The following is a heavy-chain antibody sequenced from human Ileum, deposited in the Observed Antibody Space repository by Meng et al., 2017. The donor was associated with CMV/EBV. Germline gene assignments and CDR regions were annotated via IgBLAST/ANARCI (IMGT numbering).Heavy chain of an antibody. J-gene: IGHJ6*02. CDR1: GFTFSYFA. CDR3: ARDGHCIGTRCYQTKGYYYGMDV. D-gene: IGHD2-2*03. CDR2: ISYDGSNK. V-gene: IGHV3-30*04. Sequence: GGSLRLSCAASGFTFSYFAMHWVRQAPGKGLEWVAVISYDGSNKYYADSVKGRFTISRDSSKNTLFLQMNSLRAEDTSMYYCARDGHCIGTRCYQTKGYYYGMDVWGQGTTVTVSS.